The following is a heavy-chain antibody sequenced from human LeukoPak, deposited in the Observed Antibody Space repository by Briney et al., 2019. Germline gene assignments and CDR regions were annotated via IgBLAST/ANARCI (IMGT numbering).Heavy chain of an antibody. CDR2: ISYDINNE. J-gene: IGHJ4*02. V-gene: IGHV3-30-3*01. D-gene: IGHD2-15*01. CDR3: AKERSSEGYFDY. CDR1: GFTFSRYP. Sequence: GGSLRLSCEASGFTFSRYPMHWVRQAPGKGLEWVAVISYDINNEYYADSVKGRFTISRDNSKNTLYLQMNSLRAEDTAVYYCAKERSSEGYFDYWGQGTLVTVSS.